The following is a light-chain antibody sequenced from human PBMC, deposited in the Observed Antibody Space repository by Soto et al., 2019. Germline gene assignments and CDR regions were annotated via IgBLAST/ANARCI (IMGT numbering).Light chain of an antibody. CDR1: QSISSY. V-gene: IGKV1-39*01. CDR3: QQSYSTPMYT. Sequence: DIQMTQSPSSLSASVGDRVTITCRASQSISSYLNWYQQKPGKAPKLLIYAASSLQSGVPSRFSGIGSWTDFTLTISSLQPEDFTTYYCQQSYSTPMYTFGQWTKLDIK. J-gene: IGKJ2*01. CDR2: AAS.